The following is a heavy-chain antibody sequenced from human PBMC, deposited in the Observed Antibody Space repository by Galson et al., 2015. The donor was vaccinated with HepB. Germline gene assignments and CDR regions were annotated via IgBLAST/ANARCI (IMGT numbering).Heavy chain of an antibody. J-gene: IGHJ4*02. CDR3: AADPLDCDTDCYDRFEN. CDR2: ISAHGINK. Sequence: SLRLSCAASGFTLSAYTIHWVRQAPGKGLEWVALISAHGINKYYADSVKGRFTISRDNSKNTLYLQMNSLQTGDTATYYCAADPLDCDTDCYDRFENWGQGTLVIVSS. D-gene: IGHD2-21*02. V-gene: IGHV3-30*14. CDR1: GFTLSAYT.